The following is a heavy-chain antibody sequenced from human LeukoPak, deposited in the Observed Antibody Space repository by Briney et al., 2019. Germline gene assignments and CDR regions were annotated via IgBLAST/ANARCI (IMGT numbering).Heavy chain of an antibody. CDR2: ISSSGSTI. CDR1: GFTFTSYE. J-gene: IGHJ4*02. D-gene: IGHD2-2*01. V-gene: IGHV3-48*03. CDR3: ARASWGSQASFDY. Sequence: PGGSLRLSCAASGFTFTSYEMNWVRQAPGKGLEWVSYISSSGSTIYYADSVKGRFTISRDNAKNSLYLQMNSLRAEDTAVYYCARASWGSQASFDYWGQGTLVTVSS.